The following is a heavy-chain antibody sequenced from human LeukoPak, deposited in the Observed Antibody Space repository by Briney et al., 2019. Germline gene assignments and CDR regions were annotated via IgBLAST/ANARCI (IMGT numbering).Heavy chain of an antibody. CDR2: ISYSGST. D-gene: IGHD5-24*01. J-gene: IGHJ5*02. Sequence: PPETLSLTCSVSGGSISSHYYNWIRQSPGKGLEWIGRISYSGSTNYNPSLQSRVTISIDTSKNQFSLRLTSVTAADTAVYYCARRGVEMSAVRPDNWLDPWGQGTLVTVSS. V-gene: IGHV4-59*08. CDR3: ARRGVEMSAVRPDNWLDP. CDR1: GGSISSHY.